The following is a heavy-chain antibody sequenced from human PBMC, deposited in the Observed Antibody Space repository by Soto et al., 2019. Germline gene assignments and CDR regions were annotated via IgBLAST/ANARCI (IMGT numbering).Heavy chain of an antibody. CDR3: ATEGPWCSSTSCYLT. CDR1: GYTLTELS. V-gene: IGHV1-24*01. CDR2: FDPEDGET. J-gene: IGHJ4*02. Sequence: GASVKVSFKVSGYTLTELSMHWVRQAPGKGLEWMGGFDPEDGETIYAQKFQGRVTMTEDTSTDTAYMELSSLRSEDTAVYYCATEGPWCSSTSCYLTWGQGTLVTVSS. D-gene: IGHD2-2*01.